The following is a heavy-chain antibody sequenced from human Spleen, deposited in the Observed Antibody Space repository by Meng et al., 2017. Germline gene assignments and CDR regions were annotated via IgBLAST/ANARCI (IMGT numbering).Heavy chain of an antibody. V-gene: IGHV3-23*01. CDR3: VNEGDGDFSIDY. CDR2: ISGSGGST. Sequence: GESLKISCAASGFTFSSYAMSWVRQAPGKGLEWVSAISGSGGSTYYADSVKGRFTISRDNSKNTLYLQMNSLRAEDTAVYYCVNEGDGDFSIDYWGQGTLVTVSS. CDR1: GFTFSSYA. J-gene: IGHJ4*02. D-gene: IGHD4-17*01.